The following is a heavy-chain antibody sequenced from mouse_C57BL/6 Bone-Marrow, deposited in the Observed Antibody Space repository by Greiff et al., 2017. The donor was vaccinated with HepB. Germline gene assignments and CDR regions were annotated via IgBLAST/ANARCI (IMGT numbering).Heavy chain of an antibody. J-gene: IGHJ2*01. Sequence: QVQLQQPGAELVKPGASVKMSCKASGYTFTSYWITWVKQRPGQGLEWIGDIYPGSGSTNYNEKFKSKATLTVDTSSSTAYMQLSSLTSEDSAVYYCAREVGITTVVAPYFDYWGQGTTLTVSS. CDR2: IYPGSGST. CDR3: AREVGITTVVAPYFDY. CDR1: GYTFTSYW. D-gene: IGHD1-1*01. V-gene: IGHV1-55*01.